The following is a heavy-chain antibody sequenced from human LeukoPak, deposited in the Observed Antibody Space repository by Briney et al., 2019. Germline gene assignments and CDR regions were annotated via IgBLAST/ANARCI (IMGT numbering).Heavy chain of an antibody. D-gene: IGHD1-26*01. CDR2: INVYTGNT. V-gene: IGHV1-18*01. CDR3: VRHIKPAGPWDGMDV. Sequence: ASVKVSCKASGYSLTSYGITWVRQAPGQGLEWMGWINVYTGNTKYARKPQGRVTMTTDTSTSTAYMELRSLKSDDTAVYYCVRHIKPAGPWDGMDVWGQGTTVIVSS. J-gene: IGHJ6*02. CDR1: GYSLTSYG.